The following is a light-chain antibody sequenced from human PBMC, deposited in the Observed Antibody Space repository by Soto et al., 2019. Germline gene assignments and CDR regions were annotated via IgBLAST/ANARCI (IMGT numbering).Light chain of an antibody. J-gene: IGKJ1*01. CDR2: DAS. CDR1: QDISNY. CDR3: QQYDNLPPT. V-gene: IGKV1-33*01. Sequence: DIQMTQSPSSLSASVGDRVTITCQASQDISNYLNWYQQKPGKAPKLLIYDASNLETGVPSRFSGSGAGTDFTFSISGRQPEDIATYYCQQYDNLPPTCGQGTKVEIK.